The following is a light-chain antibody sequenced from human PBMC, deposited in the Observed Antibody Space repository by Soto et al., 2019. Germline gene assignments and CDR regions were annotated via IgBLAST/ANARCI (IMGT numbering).Light chain of an antibody. CDR1: QDIENY. CDR3: QNCKSAVFT. CDR2: GAT. J-gene: IGKJ3*01. Sequence: DIQLTQSPSSLSASVGDRVTITCRASQDIENYLAWYQQRPGKVPKLLIYGATTLQPAVPSRFSGSGSGTDFTLTISSLQPEDVATYYCQNCKSAVFTFGPGTKVDTK. V-gene: IGKV1-27*01.